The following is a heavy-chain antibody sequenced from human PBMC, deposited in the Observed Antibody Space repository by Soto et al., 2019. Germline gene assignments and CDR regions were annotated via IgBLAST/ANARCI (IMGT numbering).Heavy chain of an antibody. CDR2: VLPITGST. V-gene: IGHV1-69*06. Sequence: QVQLVQSGAEVKKPGSSVKVSCKTSGGLFSVFSFNWVRQAPGQGLEWMGGVLPITGSTDYAQKFQGSLTITADSSTSTIYMELRRPTSDDTANYYCATIRVRGGPLRFEDGGQGTLISVSS. CDR3: ATIRVRGGPLRFED. CDR1: GGLFSVFS. D-gene: IGHD5-12*01. J-gene: IGHJ4*01.